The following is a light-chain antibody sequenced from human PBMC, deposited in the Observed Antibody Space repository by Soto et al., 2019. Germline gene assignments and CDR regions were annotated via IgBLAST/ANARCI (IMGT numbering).Light chain of an antibody. Sequence: SYELTQPPSVSVSPGQTASITCSGDKLGNKYVCWYQQKAGQSPVLVIYQDTKRPSGIPERFSGSKSGNTATLTISGTQAMDEADYYCQASDTSTAGFGGGTKLTVL. CDR2: QDT. V-gene: IGLV3-1*01. J-gene: IGLJ3*02. CDR3: QASDTSTAG. CDR1: KLGNKY.